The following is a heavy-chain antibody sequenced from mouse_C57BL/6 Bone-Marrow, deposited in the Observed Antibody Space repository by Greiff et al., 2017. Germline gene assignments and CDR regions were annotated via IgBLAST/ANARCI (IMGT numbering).Heavy chain of an antibody. CDR3: ARGGITVVEGNYAMDY. CDR1: GYTFTSYW. J-gene: IGHJ4*01. Sequence: VQLQQPGAELVKPGASVKMSCKASGYTFTSYWITWVKQRPGHGLEWIGDIYPGSGSTNYNEKFKSKATLTVDTSSSTAYMQRSSLTSEDAAVYYCARGGITVVEGNYAMDYWGQGTSVTVSS. D-gene: IGHD1-1*01. V-gene: IGHV1-55*01. CDR2: IYPGSGST.